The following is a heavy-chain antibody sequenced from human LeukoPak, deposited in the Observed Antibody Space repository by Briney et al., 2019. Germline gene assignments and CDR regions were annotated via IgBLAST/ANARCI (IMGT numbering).Heavy chain of an antibody. D-gene: IGHD3-16*01. CDR1: GFIVRSSY. V-gene: IGHV3-53*01. CDR3: ARAFDHHFDY. Sequence: GVSLRLSCAASGFIVRSSYMGWVHQAPGKGVEWVSYIYSDGRTLYGDSVKGRFTTSKDSSKNTLYFQMNSLRAEDTAVYYCARAFDHHFDYWGQGTLVTVSS. CDR2: IYSDGRT. J-gene: IGHJ4*02.